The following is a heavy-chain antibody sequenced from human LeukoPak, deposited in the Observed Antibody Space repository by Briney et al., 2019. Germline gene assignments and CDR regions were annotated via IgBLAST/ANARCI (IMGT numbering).Heavy chain of an antibody. Sequence: SETLSLTCTVSGGSVSSSHYYWGWIRQPPGKGLEWIGSMYYSGSTYYNPSLKSRVTISVDTSKNQFSLKLSSVTAADTAVCYCARHVFLNTYGYFDYWGQGTLVTVSS. J-gene: IGHJ4*02. CDR3: ARHVFLNTYGYFDY. V-gene: IGHV4-39*01. CDR2: MYYSGST. D-gene: IGHD3-10*01. CDR1: GGSVSSSHYY.